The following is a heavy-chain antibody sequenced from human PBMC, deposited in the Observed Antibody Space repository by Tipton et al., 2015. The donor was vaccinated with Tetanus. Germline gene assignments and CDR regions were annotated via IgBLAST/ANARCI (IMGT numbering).Heavy chain of an antibody. Sequence: TLSLTCIVSGGSMSSGGHYGAWVRQSPGQGLEWIGSIHDSGTTNYNPSLKSRLTMSVDTSKNQFSLRLSSVTAADTAVYYCARDHGITWGGMGYYYGMDVWGQGTTVTVSS. D-gene: IGHD3-16*01. V-gene: IGHV4-61*08. CDR2: IHDSGTT. CDR1: GGSMSSGGHY. J-gene: IGHJ6*02. CDR3: ARDHGITWGGMGYYYGMDV.